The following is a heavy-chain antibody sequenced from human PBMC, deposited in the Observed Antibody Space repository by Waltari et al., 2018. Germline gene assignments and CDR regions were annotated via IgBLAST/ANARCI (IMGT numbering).Heavy chain of an antibody. J-gene: IGHJ5*02. Sequence: QVQLVQSGAEVKKPGSSVKVSCKASGGTLSSSAIRWVRQAPGQGLEWMGGGIPIFGTANYAQKFQGRVTITADKSTSTAYMELSSLRSEDTAVYYCARDYGSGKGWFDPWGQGTLVTVSS. D-gene: IGHD3-10*01. CDR2: GIPIFGTA. V-gene: IGHV1-69*06. CDR3: ARDYGSGKGWFDP. CDR1: GGTLSSSA.